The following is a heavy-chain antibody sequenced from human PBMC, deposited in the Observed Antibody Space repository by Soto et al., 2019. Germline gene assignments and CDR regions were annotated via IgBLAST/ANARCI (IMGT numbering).Heavy chain of an antibody. CDR3: ARRIVGTTGHAMDV. J-gene: IGHJ6*02. D-gene: IGHD1-26*01. CDR1: GFTFSDYH. Sequence: QVQLVESGGGLVQPGGSLRLSCAASGFTFSDYHMSWIRQAPGKGLEWVSYISSSGSNVYYADSVKGRFTISRDNAKNSLYLQMNSLRVEDTAVYYCARRIVGTTGHAMDVWGQGTKVTVSS. CDR2: ISSSGSNV. V-gene: IGHV3-11*01.